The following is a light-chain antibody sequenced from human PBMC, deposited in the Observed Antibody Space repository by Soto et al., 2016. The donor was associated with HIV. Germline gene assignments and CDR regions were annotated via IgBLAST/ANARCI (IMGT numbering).Light chain of an antibody. Sequence: DIQLTQSPSLLSASVGDRVTITCRANQGISSYLAWYRHNPGKPPRLLIYAASSLQSGVPLRFSGSGSGTEFTLTISSLQPEDFATYYCQHLYGYPRAFGQGTRVEVK. CDR1: QGISSY. V-gene: IGKV1-9*01. CDR2: AAS. J-gene: IGKJ1*01. CDR3: QHLYGYPRA.